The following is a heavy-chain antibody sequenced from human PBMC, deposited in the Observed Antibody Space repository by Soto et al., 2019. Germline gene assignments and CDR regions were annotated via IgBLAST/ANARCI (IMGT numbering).Heavy chain of an antibody. CDR3: ARGGHIAVVTASFDY. Sequence: ASVKVSCKPSGYTFHTYHLHWVRLAPGQALEWMGVSHPSGGGTTYAQKFLGRVTVTRDTSTSTVFMELSSLRSDDTAVYYCARGGHIAVVTASFDYWGQGTLVTVSS. CDR2: SHPSGGGT. CDR1: GYTFHTYH. J-gene: IGHJ4*02. V-gene: IGHV1-46*02. D-gene: IGHD2-21*02.